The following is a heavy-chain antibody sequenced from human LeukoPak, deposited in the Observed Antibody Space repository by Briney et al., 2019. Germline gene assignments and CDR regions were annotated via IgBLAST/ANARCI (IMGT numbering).Heavy chain of an antibody. D-gene: IGHD2-8*02. J-gene: IGHJ6*03. CDR3: ARVFHPGYYYYYMDV. Sequence: AGGSLRLSCAASGFTFSSYEMNWVSQAPGKGLEWVSYISSSGSTIYYADSVKGRFTISRDNAKNSLYLQMNSLRAEDTAVYYCARVFHPGYYYYYMDVWGKGTTVTVSS. CDR2: ISSSGSTI. CDR1: GFTFSSYE. V-gene: IGHV3-48*03.